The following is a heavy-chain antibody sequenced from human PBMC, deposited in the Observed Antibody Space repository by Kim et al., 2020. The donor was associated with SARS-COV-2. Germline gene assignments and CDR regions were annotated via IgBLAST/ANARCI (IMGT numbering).Heavy chain of an antibody. J-gene: IGHJ4*02. Sequence: SETLSLTCTVSGGSISSSSYYWGWIRQPPGKGLEWIGSIYYSGSTYYNPSLKSRVTISVDTSKNQFSLKLSSVTAADTAVYYCARHWSGYSYGWGSDYWGQGTLVTVSS. CDR3: ARHWSGYSYGWGSDY. CDR2: IYYSGST. V-gene: IGHV4-39*01. CDR1: GGSISSSSYY. D-gene: IGHD5-18*01.